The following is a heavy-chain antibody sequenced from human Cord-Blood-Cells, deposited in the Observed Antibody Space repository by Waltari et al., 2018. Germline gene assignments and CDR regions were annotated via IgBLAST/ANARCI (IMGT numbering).Heavy chain of an antibody. CDR1: VYAVTELC. CDR2: FDHEDGET. CDR3: ATGAVRWRWFDP. J-gene: IGHJ5*02. D-gene: IGHD3-10*01. Sequence: QVQLVQSGAEVKKPGASVQVPCKVSVYAVTELCLHWVRQAPGKGVEWMGGFDHEDGETIYAQKFQGRVTMTEDTSTDTAYMELSSLRSEDTAVYYCATGAVRWRWFDPWGQGTLVTVSS. V-gene: IGHV1-24*01.